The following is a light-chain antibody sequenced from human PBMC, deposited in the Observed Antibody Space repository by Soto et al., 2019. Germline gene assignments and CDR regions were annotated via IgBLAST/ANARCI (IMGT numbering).Light chain of an antibody. J-gene: IGKJ4*01. CDR3: QQSFGTPPT. Sequence: DIQMTQSPSSLSASVGDRVPITCRASQSISANLNWYQHKPGTAPNLLISAASSLQSGVPSRFSGSGSGTDFTLTISSLQPEDFVTYYCQQSFGTPPTFGGGTKVEIK. V-gene: IGKV1-39*01. CDR2: AAS. CDR1: QSISAN.